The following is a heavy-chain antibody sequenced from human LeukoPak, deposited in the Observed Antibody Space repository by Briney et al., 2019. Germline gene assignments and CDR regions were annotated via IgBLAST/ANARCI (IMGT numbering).Heavy chain of an antibody. J-gene: IGHJ4*02. V-gene: IGHV3-53*01. CDR1: GFTVSSNY. D-gene: IGHD6-19*01. CDR3: ARLNNPSSGWAYYFDY. Sequence: GGSLRLSCAASGFTVSSNYMSWVRQAPGKGLEWVSVIYSGGSTYYADSVKGRFTISRDNSKNTLYLQMNSLRAEDTAVYYCARLNNPSSGWAYYFDYWGQGTLVTVSS. CDR2: IYSGGST.